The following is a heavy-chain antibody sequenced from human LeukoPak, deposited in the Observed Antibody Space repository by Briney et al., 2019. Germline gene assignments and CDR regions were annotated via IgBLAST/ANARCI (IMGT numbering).Heavy chain of an antibody. J-gene: IGHJ6*03. V-gene: IGHV3-23*01. Sequence: PGGTLRLSCAASGFSFSSHGMSWVRQAPGKGLEWVSGIIGGAGSTYYADSVKGRFTISRDNAKNSLYLQMNSLRAEDTAVYYCARDVITMVRGVRYYMDVWGKGTAVTVSS. D-gene: IGHD3-10*01. CDR3: ARDVITMVRGVRYYMDV. CDR1: GFSFSSHG. CDR2: IIGGAGST.